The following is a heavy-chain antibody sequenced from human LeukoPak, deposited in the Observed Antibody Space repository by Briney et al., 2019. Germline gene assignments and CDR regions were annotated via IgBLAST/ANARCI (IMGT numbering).Heavy chain of an antibody. Sequence: ASVKVSCKASGGTFSSYTISWVRQAPGQGLEWMGRIIPILGIANYAQKFQGRVTITADKSTSTAYMELSSLRSEDTAVSYCARALYCSSTSCFNNWFDPWGQGTLVTVSS. CDR2: IIPILGIA. D-gene: IGHD2-2*01. V-gene: IGHV1-69*02. CDR1: GGTFSSYT. J-gene: IGHJ5*02. CDR3: ARALYCSSTSCFNNWFDP.